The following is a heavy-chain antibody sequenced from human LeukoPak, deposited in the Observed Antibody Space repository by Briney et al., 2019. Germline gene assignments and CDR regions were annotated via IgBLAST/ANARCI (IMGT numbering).Heavy chain of an antibody. J-gene: IGHJ4*02. CDR1: GFTFSNAW. D-gene: IGHD6-13*01. CDR3: AKQSWVSTYYFDY. Sequence: HSGGSLRLSCAASGFTFSNAWMGWVRQAPGKGLEWVSHISSGSGSISYADSVKGRFTISRDNSKNTLYLQMNSLRAEDTAVYSCAKQSWVSTYYFDYWGQGTLVTVSS. V-gene: IGHV3-48*01. CDR2: ISSGSGSI.